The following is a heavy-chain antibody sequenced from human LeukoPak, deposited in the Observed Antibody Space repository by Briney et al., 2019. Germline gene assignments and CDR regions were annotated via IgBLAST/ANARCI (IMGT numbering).Heavy chain of an antibody. J-gene: IGHJ4*02. CDR1: GFTFSSYG. Sequence: GGSLRLSCAASGFTFSSYGMHWVRQAPGKGLEWMALISNDESDKYYADSVKGRFTISRDNFKNTLYLQMNSLRAEDTAVYYCAKEGRYGEYFDYWGQGTLVTVSS. CDR2: ISNDESDK. CDR3: AKEGRYGEYFDY. D-gene: IGHD4-17*01. V-gene: IGHV3-30*18.